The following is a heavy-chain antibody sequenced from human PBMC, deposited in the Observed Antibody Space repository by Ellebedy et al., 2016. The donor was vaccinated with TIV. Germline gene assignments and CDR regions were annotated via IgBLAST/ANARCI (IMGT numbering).Heavy chain of an antibody. CDR2: AYYSGST. D-gene: IGHD6-6*01. J-gene: IGHJ4*02. CDR3: ASLDADYLDY. CDR1: GGSIRSYS. Sequence: MPSETLSLTCSVSGGSIRSYSWSWIRQPPGKGLEWLGYAYYSGSTKYNPSFQSRVTMSVDTPKSHFTLNLSSVTAADTAVYYCASLDADYLDYWGQGTLVTVSS. V-gene: IGHV4-59*01.